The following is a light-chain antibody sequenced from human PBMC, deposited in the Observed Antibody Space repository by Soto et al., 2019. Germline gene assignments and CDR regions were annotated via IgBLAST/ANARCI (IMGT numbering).Light chain of an antibody. V-gene: IGLV2-14*01. J-gene: IGLJ3*02. CDR1: SSDIGGYNH. CDR2: AVS. Sequence: QSALTQPASVSGSPGQAITISCTGTSSDIGGYNHVSWYQQHPGKAPKLIISAVSNRPSGVSNRFSGSKSGNTASLTISGLHAEDEADYYCSSFTGTSTYVVFGGGTKVTVL. CDR3: SSFTGTSTYVV.